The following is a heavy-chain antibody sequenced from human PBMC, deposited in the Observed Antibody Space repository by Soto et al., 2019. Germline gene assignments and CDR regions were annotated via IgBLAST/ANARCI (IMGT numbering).Heavy chain of an antibody. CDR2: TYYRSKWYN. CDR1: GDSVSRNSAA. Sequence: SQTLSLTCVISGDSVSRNSAALNWIRQSPSRDLEWLGGTYYRSKWYNDYAVSVKSRITINPDTSKNQFSLQLNSVTPEDTAVYYCAREGYSSGWYYYYGMDVWGQGTTVTVSS. J-gene: IGHJ6*02. D-gene: IGHD6-19*01. V-gene: IGHV6-1*01. CDR3: AREGYSSGWYYYYGMDV.